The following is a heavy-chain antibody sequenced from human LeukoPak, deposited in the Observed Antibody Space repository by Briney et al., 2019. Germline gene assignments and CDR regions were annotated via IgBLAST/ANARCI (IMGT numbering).Heavy chain of an antibody. J-gene: IGHJ3*02. Sequence: GGSLRLSCAASGFTFSDYYMSWIRQASGKGLEWVSYISSSGSTIYYADSVKGRFTISRDNAKNSLYLQMNSLRAEDTAVYYCASRTTSGSYDAFDIWGQGTMVTVSS. D-gene: IGHD1-26*01. V-gene: IGHV3-11*01. CDR1: GFTFSDYY. CDR2: ISSSGSTI. CDR3: ASRTTSGSYDAFDI.